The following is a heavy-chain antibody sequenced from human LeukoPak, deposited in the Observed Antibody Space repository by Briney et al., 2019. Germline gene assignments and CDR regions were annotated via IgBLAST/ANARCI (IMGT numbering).Heavy chain of an antibody. CDR2: INHSGST. D-gene: IGHD5-18*01. CDR3: ARNAEGYSYFFYYYYMDV. V-gene: IGHV4-34*01. J-gene: IGHJ6*03. Sequence: SETLSLTCAVYGGSFSGYYWSWIRQPPGKGLEWIGEINHSGSTNYNPSLKSRVTISVDTSKNQFSLKLSSVTAADTAVYYCARNAEGYSYFFYYYYMDVWGKGTTVTISS. CDR1: GGSFSGYY.